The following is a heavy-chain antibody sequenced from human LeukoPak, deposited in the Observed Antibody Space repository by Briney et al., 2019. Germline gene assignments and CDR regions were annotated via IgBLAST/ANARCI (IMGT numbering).Heavy chain of an antibody. CDR2: ISGSGGST. J-gene: IGHJ3*02. V-gene: IGHV3-23*01. D-gene: IGHD3-3*01. CDR1: GFTFSSYA. CDR3: AELHPNDFWSGAHAFDI. Sequence: GGSLRLSCAASGFTFSSYAMSWVRQAPGKGLEWVSAISGSGGSTYYADSVKARFTISRDNSKNTLYLQMNSLRAEDTAVYYCAELHPNDFWSGAHAFDIWGQGTMVTVSS.